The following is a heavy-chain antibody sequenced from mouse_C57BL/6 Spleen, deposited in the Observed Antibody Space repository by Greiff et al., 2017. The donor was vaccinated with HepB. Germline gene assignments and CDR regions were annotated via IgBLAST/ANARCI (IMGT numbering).Heavy chain of an antibody. Sequence: QVQLQQSGPELVKPGASVKISCKASGYAFSSSWMNWVKQRPGKGLEWIGRIYPGDGDTNYNGKFKGKATLTADKSSSTAYMQLSSLTSEDSAVYFCADSSSSYYFDYWGQGTTLTVSS. CDR3: ADSSSSYYFDY. D-gene: IGHD1-1*01. CDR2: IYPGDGDT. J-gene: IGHJ2*01. CDR1: GYAFSSSW. V-gene: IGHV1-82*01.